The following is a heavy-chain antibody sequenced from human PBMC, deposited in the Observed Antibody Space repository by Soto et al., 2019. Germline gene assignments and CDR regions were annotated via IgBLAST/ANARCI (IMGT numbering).Heavy chain of an antibody. CDR1: GGTFSSYA. V-gene: IGHV1-69*01. Sequence: QVQLVQSGAEVKKPGSSVKVSCKASGGTFSSYAISWVRQAPGQGLEWMGGIIPIFGTANYAQKFQGRVTITADEARSKAYMERSSLRSEDTDVYYCARQYRSGWYSHRHFDYWGQGTLVTVSS. J-gene: IGHJ4*02. CDR3: ARQYRSGWYSHRHFDY. CDR2: IIPIFGTA. D-gene: IGHD6-19*01.